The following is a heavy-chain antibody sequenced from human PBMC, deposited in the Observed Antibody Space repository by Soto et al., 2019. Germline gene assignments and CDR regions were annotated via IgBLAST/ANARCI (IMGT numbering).Heavy chain of an antibody. CDR3: ARGHSTDCSNGVCSFFYNHEMDV. V-gene: IGHV1-2*04. CDR2: INPKSGGT. J-gene: IGHJ6*02. Sequence: SVKVSCKASGYSFTDYHIHWLRQAPGQGLEWLGRINPKSGGTSTAQKFQGWVTMTRDRSISTVYMELTRLRSADTAVYFCARGHSTDCSNGVCSFFYNHEMDVWGQGTTVTVSS. D-gene: IGHD2-8*01. CDR1: GYSFTDYH.